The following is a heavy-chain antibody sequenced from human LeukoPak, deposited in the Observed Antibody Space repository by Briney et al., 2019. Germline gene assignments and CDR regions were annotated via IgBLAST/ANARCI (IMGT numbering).Heavy chain of an antibody. Sequence: SVTVSCKASGGTFSSYAISWVRQAPGQGLEWMGGIIPIFGTANYAQKFQGRVTITADKSTSTAYMELSSLRSEDTAVYYCARDQGSHGDFDYWGQGTLVTVSS. V-gene: IGHV1-69*06. CDR1: GGTFSSYA. CDR3: ARDQGSHGDFDY. D-gene: IGHD2-21*01. J-gene: IGHJ4*02. CDR2: IIPIFGTA.